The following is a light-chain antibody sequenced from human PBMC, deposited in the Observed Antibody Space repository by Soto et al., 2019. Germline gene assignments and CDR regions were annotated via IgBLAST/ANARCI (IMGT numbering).Light chain of an antibody. CDR1: SSDVGGFNF. CDR2: EVT. V-gene: IGLV2-14*01. CDR3: SSLTSVHTWV. J-gene: IGLJ3*02. Sequence: QSVLTQPASVSGSPGQSITISCTGTSSDVGGFNFVSWYQQHPGKAPKVMIYEVTNRPSGVSNRFSGSKSGNTASLTISGLQAEDEADYYCSSLTSVHTWVFGEGTKLTVL.